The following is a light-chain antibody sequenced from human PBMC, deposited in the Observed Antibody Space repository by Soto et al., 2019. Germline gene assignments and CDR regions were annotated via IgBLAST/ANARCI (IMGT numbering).Light chain of an antibody. CDR3: QQTYSTPPT. Sequence: DIQMTQSPSSLSASVGDRVTITCRASQSISTYLNWYQQKAGLXPKXXIYAASSLQSGVPSRFSGSGSGTDFTITISSLQPEDFETYDCQQTYSTPPTFGQGTKVDIK. CDR2: AAS. J-gene: IGKJ1*01. CDR1: QSISTY. V-gene: IGKV1-39*01.